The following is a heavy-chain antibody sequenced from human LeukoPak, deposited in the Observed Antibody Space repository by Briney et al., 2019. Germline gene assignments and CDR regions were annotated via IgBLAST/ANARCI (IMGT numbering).Heavy chain of an antibody. V-gene: IGHV3-23*03. CDR3: AKDLKDDYVWGSYRPVLDY. J-gene: IGHJ4*02. CDR1: GFTFGDYA. CDR2: IYGGGST. D-gene: IGHD3-16*02. Sequence: GGSLRLSCTASGFTFGDYAISWVRQAPGKGLEWVSVIYGGGSTYYADSVKGRFAISRDNSKNTLYLQMNSLRAEDTAVYYCAKDLKDDYVWGSYRPVLDYWGQGTLVTVSS.